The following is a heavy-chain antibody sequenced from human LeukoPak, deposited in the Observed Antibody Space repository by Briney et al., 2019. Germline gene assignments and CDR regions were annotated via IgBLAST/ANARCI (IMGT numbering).Heavy chain of an antibody. CDR2: IYYTGST. CDR3: ARFSTMLDY. V-gene: IGHV4-59*01. J-gene: IGHJ4*02. D-gene: IGHD3-10*01. Sequence: SETLPLTCTVSSGSINNYYWSWIRQPPGKGLEWIGYIYYTGSTNYNPSLKSRVTISVDTSNNQFSLKLSSVTAADTAVYFCARFSTMLDYWGQGTLVTVSS. CDR1: SGSINNYY.